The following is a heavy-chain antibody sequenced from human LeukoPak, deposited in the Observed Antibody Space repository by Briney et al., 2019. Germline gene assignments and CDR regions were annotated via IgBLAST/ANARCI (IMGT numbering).Heavy chain of an antibody. CDR1: GFTFSSYA. D-gene: IGHD4-17*01. CDR2: ISYDGSNK. Sequence: GGSLRLSCAASGFTFSSYAMHWVRQAPGKGLEWVAVISYDGSNKYYADSVKGRFTISRDNSKNTLYLQMNSLRAEDTAVYYCARVTSNDYGDYIYSLDYYYGMDVWGQGTTVTVSS. CDR3: ARVTSNDYGDYIYSLDYYYGMDV. V-gene: IGHV3-30*04. J-gene: IGHJ6*02.